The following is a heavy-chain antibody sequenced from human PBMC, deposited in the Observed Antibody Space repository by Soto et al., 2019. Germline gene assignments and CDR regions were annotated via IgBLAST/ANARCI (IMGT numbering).Heavy chain of an antibody. Sequence: LRLSCAASGLTFNSYAMHWVRQAPGEGLEWVAVISYDGNNKYYADSVKGRFTISRDDSKNTLYLQMNRLRVEDTAVYYCARAISYFYASGSDFDYWGQGTRVTVSS. J-gene: IGHJ4*02. V-gene: IGHV3-30-3*01. CDR1: GLTFNSYA. CDR2: ISYDGNNK. D-gene: IGHD3-10*01. CDR3: ARAISYFYASGSDFDY.